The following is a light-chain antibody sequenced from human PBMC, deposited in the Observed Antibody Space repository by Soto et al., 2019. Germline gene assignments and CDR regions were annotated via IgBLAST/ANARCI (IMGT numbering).Light chain of an antibody. Sequence: ETVMTQSPVTLSVSPGDTATLSCRASQRGSSHLAGYQQKPGQAPRLLIYAASTRATGILVRFSGSGSETEFTLTIRSLQSEDFALYYCHQYNNWPWTFGQGTKVEIK. CDR2: AAS. CDR1: QRGSSH. CDR3: HQYNNWPWT. V-gene: IGKV3-15*01. J-gene: IGKJ1*01.